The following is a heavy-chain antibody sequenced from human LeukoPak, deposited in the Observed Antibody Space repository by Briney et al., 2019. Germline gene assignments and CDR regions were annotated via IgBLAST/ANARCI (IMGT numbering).Heavy chain of an antibody. CDR1: GGTFSSYA. Sequence: GASVKVSCKASGGTFSSYAISWVRQAPGQGLEWMGRIIPILGIANYAQKFQGRVTITADKSTSTAYMELSSLRSEDTAVYYCARARITMVRGVTRRENWFDPWGQGTLVTVSS. D-gene: IGHD3-10*01. J-gene: IGHJ5*02. V-gene: IGHV1-69*04. CDR3: ARARITMVRGVTRRENWFDP. CDR2: IIPILGIA.